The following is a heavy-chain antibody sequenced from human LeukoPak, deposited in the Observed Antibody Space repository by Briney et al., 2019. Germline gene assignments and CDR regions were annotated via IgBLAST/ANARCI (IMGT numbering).Heavy chain of an antibody. CDR2: IYYSGST. CDR3: ARDNDGEVDY. D-gene: IGHD7-27*01. J-gene: IGHJ4*02. CDR1: RASISSYY. V-gene: IGHV4-59*01. Sequence: SETLSLTCTVSRASISSYYWSWIRQPPGKGLEWIGYIYYSGSTNYNPSLKSRVTISVDTSKIQFSLRLSSVTAADTAVYYCARDNDGEVDYWGQGTLVTVSS.